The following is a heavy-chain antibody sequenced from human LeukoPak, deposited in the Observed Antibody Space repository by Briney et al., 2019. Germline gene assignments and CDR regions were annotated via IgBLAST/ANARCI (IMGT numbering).Heavy chain of an antibody. CDR2: IYSRGSA. Sequence: SDTLSLTCTVSGRSISRYYWSWLRQPPRKGLEAIGYIYSRGSASYNPSLKSPVNISIDTSRTQFSLKLSSVSAADTAMYYCARRGGGHAFDIWGQGTMVTVSS. D-gene: IGHD3-16*01. CDR3: ARRGGGHAFDI. CDR1: GRSISRYY. V-gene: IGHV4-59*08. J-gene: IGHJ3*02.